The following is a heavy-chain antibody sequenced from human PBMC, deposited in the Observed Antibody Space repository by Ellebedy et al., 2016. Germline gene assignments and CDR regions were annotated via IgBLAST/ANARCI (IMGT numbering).Heavy chain of an antibody. V-gene: IGHV1-3*01. J-gene: IGHJ4*02. CDR1: GYTFTSYT. CDR3: VRDCKNHRGNWGLSVDY. Sequence: ASVKVSCKASGYTFTSYTMHWVRQAPGQRLEWMGRIDAGNGNTKYSQKFQGRVTITRDTSASTAYMELSSLRSEDTAVYYCVRDCKNHRGNWGLSVDYWGQGILVIVSS. D-gene: IGHD7-27*01. CDR2: IDAGNGNT.